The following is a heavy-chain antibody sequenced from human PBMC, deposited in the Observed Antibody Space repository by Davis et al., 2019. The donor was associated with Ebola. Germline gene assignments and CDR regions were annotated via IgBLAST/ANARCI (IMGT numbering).Heavy chain of an antibody. CDR3: ARQRISIFGVAPTFDF. CDR1: GDNQY. CDR2: IYPGGTTT. V-gene: IGHV1-46*01. J-gene: IGHJ4*02. D-gene: IGHD3-3*01. Sequence: AASVKVSCKASGDNQYIHWVRQAPGQGLEWMGAIYPGGTTTNYAQNFQGRLTMTRDTSTSTVYMEMIGLRSEDTAVYYCARQRISIFGVAPTFDFWGQGALVTVSS.